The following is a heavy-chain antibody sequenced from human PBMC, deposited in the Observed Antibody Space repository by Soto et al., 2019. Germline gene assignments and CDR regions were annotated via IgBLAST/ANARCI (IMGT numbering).Heavy chain of an antibody. J-gene: IGHJ3*02. CDR1: GDSISSGYYY. Sequence: SETLSLTCSVSGDSISSGYYYWSWIRQPPGKGLEWIGNIYYSGSTDYNPSLKSRLTISVDTSKNQFSLKLSSVTAADTAVYYCARDVDCSGGSCETSRVDAFDIWGQGTMVTVSS. D-gene: IGHD2-15*01. CDR3: ARDVDCSGGSCETSRVDAFDI. V-gene: IGHV4-30-4*01. CDR2: IYYSGST.